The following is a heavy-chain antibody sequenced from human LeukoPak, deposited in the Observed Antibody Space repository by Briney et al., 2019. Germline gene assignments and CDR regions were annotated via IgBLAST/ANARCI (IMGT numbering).Heavy chain of an antibody. J-gene: IGHJ5*02. V-gene: IGHV1-2*02. CDR3: ASGFRGYSRGRNWFDP. D-gene: IGHD3-22*01. Sequence: ASVKVSCKASGYTFTGYYMRWVRQAPGQGLEWMGWINPNSGGTNYAQKLQGRVTMTRDTSISTAYMELSRLRSDDTAVYYCASGFRGYSRGRNWFDPWGQGTLVTVSS. CDR2: INPNSGGT. CDR1: GYTFTGYY.